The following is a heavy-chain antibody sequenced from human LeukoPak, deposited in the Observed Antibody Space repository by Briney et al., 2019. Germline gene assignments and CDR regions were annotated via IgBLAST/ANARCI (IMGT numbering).Heavy chain of an antibody. J-gene: IGHJ4*02. CDR1: GFTVSSNY. CDR2: IYSGGGT. D-gene: IGHD3-22*01. Sequence: GGSLRLSCAASGFTVSSNYMNWVRQAPGKGLEWVSAIYSGGGTYYADSVKGRFTISRDNAKNSLYLQMNSLRAEDTAVYYCARGAYYYEDWGQGTLVTVSS. V-gene: IGHV3-53*01. CDR3: ARGAYYYED.